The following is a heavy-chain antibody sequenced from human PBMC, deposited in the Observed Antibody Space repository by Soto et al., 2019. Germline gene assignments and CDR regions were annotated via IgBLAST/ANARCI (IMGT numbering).Heavy chain of an antibody. CDR1: GYTFTSYG. Sequence: ASVKVSCKASGYTFTSYGISWVRQAPGQGLEWMGWISAYNGNTKYSQKFQGRVTITRDTSASTAYMELSSLRSEDTAVYYCARSFRYYGSGSYYRVTYYYYGMDVWGQGTTVTVSS. V-gene: IGHV1-18*01. CDR3: ARSFRYYGSGSYYRVTYYYYGMDV. D-gene: IGHD3-10*01. J-gene: IGHJ6*02. CDR2: ISAYNGNT.